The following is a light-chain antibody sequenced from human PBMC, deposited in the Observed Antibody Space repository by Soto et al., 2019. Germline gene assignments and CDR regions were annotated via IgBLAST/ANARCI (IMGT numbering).Light chain of an antibody. V-gene: IGKV1-39*01. Sequence: DIQMTQSPSSLYASVGDRVTITCRASQRISSYLNWYQQKPGKSPKLLIYAASSLQSGGPSRFSGSGSGKDFTLTISSLQPEDFATYYFQQSYSTPRTFGQGTKVEIK. CDR2: AAS. CDR3: QQSYSTPRT. J-gene: IGKJ1*01. CDR1: QRISSY.